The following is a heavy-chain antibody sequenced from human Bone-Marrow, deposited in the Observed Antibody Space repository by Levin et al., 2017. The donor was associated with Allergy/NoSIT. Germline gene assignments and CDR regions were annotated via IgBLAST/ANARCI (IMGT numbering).Heavy chain of an antibody. J-gene: IGHJ4*02. D-gene: IGHD3-22*01. CDR1: GFSFWHYT. V-gene: IGHV3-48*02. CDR2: ISSSGDST. Sequence: GGSLRLSCAASGFSFWHYTMNWVRQAPGKGLEWVSCISSSGDSTYYADSVKGRFTISRDNAKNSLYLQLNRLRDEDTALYYCARDQARGYYDSSGYSGDHWGQGTLVTVSS. CDR3: ARDQARGYYDSSGYSGDH.